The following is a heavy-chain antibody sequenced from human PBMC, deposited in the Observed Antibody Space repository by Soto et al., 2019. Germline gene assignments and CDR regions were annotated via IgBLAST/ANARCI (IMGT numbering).Heavy chain of an antibody. J-gene: IGHJ5*02. CDR1: SGSPVSGRYY. V-gene: IGHV4-61*03. CDR3: ARDSVLAYYSEHRKPYGFDP. CDR2: IYYSGKT. D-gene: IGHD4-4*01. Sequence: SXTLSVTSTVSSGSPVSGRYYCSWIRQPLGTGLEWIGSIYYSGKTYYNASLRGRATISVDKAKNHFSMQLTSVTSADTAIYYCARDSVLAYYSEHRKPYGFDPWGQGTLVTVCS.